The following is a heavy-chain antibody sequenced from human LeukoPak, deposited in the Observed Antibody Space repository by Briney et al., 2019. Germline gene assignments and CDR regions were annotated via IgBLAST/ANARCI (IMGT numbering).Heavy chain of an antibody. V-gene: IGHV3-30*03. J-gene: IGHJ4*02. CDR3: ARDLRNYFDY. Sequence: PGGSLRLSCAASGFTFSSYAMHWVRQAPGKGLEWVALISYDGSNKYYADSVKGRFTISRDNSKNTLYLQMNSLRAEDTAVYYCARDLRNYFDYWGQGTLVTVSS. CDR2: ISYDGSNK. CDR1: GFTFSSYA.